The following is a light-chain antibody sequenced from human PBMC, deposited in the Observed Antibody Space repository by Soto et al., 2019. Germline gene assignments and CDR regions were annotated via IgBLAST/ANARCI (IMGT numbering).Light chain of an antibody. V-gene: IGLV2-11*01. CDR1: SSDVGRYDY. Sequence: ALTQPRSVSGSPGQSVTISCTGTSSDVGRYDYVSWYQQHPGKAPKLIVYDVTERPSGVPDRFSGSKSGNMASLTISGLQAEDEADYSCCSFAGSYSYVFGTGTKVTVL. CDR3: CSFAGSYSYV. J-gene: IGLJ1*01. CDR2: DVT.